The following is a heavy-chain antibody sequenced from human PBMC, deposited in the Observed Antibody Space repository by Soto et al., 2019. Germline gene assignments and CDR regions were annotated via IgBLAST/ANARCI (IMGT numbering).Heavy chain of an antibody. V-gene: IGHV3-23*01. CDR2: ISAGGDGT. D-gene: IGHD1-26*01. CDR3: ADGGRYPYY. J-gene: IGHJ4*02. Sequence: VSLRLSCAASGFSFRSYAMGWVRQAPGKGLNWVSSISAGGDGTYYADSVKGRFTISRDNSKNTVYLQMTSLRADDTAVYYCADGGRYPYYWGPGTLVTVSS. CDR1: GFSFRSYA.